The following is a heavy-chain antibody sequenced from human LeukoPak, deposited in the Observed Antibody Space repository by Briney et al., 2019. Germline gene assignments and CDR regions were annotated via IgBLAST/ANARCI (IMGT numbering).Heavy chain of an antibody. Sequence: GGSLRLSCATSGFTFTNYAMNWVRQAPGKGLEWVSAVTGPGDTTHYADSVKGRFFMSREDSKTTVYPQMNSLRAEDTAIYYCAKGAEIDLWGQGTLVTVSS. V-gene: IGHV3-23*01. CDR1: GFTFTNYA. D-gene: IGHD3-16*01. CDR3: AKGAEIDL. J-gene: IGHJ5*02. CDR2: VTGPGDTT.